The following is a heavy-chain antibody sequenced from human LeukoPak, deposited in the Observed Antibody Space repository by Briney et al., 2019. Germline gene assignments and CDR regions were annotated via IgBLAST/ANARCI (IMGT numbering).Heavy chain of an antibody. CDR3: AREYLGGYLIY. Sequence: SQTPSLTCAISGESVSSNNAAWTWIRQSPSRGLEWLGRTYYRSKWFNDYAVSVKSRITINPDTSKNQFFLQLNSVTPEDTAVYYCAREYLGGYLIYWGQGTLVTVSS. CDR2: TYYRSKWFN. V-gene: IGHV6-1*01. J-gene: IGHJ4*02. CDR1: GESVSSNNAA. D-gene: IGHD3-16*02.